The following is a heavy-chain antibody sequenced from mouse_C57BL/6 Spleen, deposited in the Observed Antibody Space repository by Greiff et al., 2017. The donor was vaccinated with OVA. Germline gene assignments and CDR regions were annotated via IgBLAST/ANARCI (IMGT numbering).Heavy chain of an antibody. CDR1: GFSLTSYG. V-gene: IGHV2-2*01. CDR2: IWSGGST. CDR3: ARNANWDVGYYAMDY. Sequence: VQLVESGPGLVQPSQSLSITCTVSGFSLTSYGVHWVRQSPGKGLEWLGVIWSGGSTDYNAAFISRLSISKDNSKSQVFFKMNSLQADDTAIYYCARNANWDVGYYAMDYWGQGTSVTVSS. J-gene: IGHJ4*01. D-gene: IGHD4-1*01.